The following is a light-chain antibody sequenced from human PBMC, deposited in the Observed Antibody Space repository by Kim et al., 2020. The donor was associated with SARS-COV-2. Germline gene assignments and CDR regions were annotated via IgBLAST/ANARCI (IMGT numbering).Light chain of an antibody. V-gene: IGKV1-39*01. J-gene: IGKJ2*01. Sequence: SASVGDRVTITCRASQRISSYLNWYQQEPGKAPNLLIYAASSLQSGVPSRFSGSGSGTDFTLTISSLQPEDFATYYWQQSYNTPDTFGQGTKLEI. CDR3: QQSYNTPDT. CDR1: QRISSY. CDR2: AAS.